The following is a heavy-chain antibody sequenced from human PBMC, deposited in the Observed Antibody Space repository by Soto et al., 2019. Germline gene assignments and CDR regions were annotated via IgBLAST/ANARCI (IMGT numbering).Heavy chain of an antibody. D-gene: IGHD6-13*01. CDR2: ISSSSSYI. CDR3: ASGPFRIAAAGPNIPWFDP. J-gene: IGHJ5*02. Sequence: EVQLVESGGGLVKPGGSLRLSCAASGFTFSSYSMNWVRQAPGKGLEWVSSISSSSSYIYYTDSVKGRFTISRDNAKNSLYLQMNSLRAEDTAVYYCASGPFRIAAAGPNIPWFDPWGQGTLVTVSS. CDR1: GFTFSSYS. V-gene: IGHV3-21*01.